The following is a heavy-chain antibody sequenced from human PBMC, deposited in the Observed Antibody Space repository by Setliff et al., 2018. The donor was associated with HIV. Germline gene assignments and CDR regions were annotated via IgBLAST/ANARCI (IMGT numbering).Heavy chain of an antibody. CDR1: GFTFRNAW. D-gene: IGHD2-21*01. V-gene: IGHV3-15*01. J-gene: IGHJ4*02. CDR2: IKSKTDGGTT. Sequence: GESLKISCAASGFTFRNAWMSRVRQAPGKGLEWVGRIKSKTDGGTTDYAAPVKGRFTISRDDSKNTLYLQMNSLKIEDTAVYYCTTGTRLVDWGQGALVTVSS. CDR3: TTGTRLVD.